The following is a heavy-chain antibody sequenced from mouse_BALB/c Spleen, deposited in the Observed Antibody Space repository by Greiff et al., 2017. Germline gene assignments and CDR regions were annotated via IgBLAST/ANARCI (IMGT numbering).Heavy chain of an antibody. J-gene: IGHJ3*01. Sequence: EVHLVESGGGLVQPKGSLKLSCAASGFTFNTYAMNWVRQAPGKGLEWVARIRSKSNNYATYYADSVKDRFTISRDDSQSMLYLQMNNLKTEDTAMYYCVRDGYDGAWFAYWGQGTLVTVSA. CDR3: VRDGYDGAWFAY. CDR1: GFTFNTYA. D-gene: IGHD2-2*01. CDR2: IRSKSNNYAT. V-gene: IGHV10-1*02.